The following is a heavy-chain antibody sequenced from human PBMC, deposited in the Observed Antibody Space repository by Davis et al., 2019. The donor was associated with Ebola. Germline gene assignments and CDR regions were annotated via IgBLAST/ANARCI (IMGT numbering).Heavy chain of an antibody. CDR3: ARGLMTYYYDSSGYYVVADAFDI. Sequence: MPSETLSLTCTVSGGSISSYYWSWIRQPPGKGLEWIGYIYYSGSTNYNPSLKSRVTISVDTSKNQFSLKLSSVTAADTAVYYCARGLMTYYYDSSGYYVVADAFDIWGQGTMVTVSS. J-gene: IGHJ3*02. CDR2: IYYSGST. D-gene: IGHD3-22*01. CDR1: GGSISSYY. V-gene: IGHV4-59*01.